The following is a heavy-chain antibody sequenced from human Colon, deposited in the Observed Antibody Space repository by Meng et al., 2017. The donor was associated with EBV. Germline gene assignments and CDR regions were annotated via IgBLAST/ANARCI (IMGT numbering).Heavy chain of an antibody. CDR2: INHSGST. D-gene: IGHD3-10*01. CDR3: ARGDGSVSGNWFDP. J-gene: IGHJ5*02. Sequence: VQLPQGGARLVSPSATLSLTVVVYVGSFSGYYWSWIRQPAGKGLEWIGEINHSGSTHDNPSLKSRLTISVDTSKNQFSLKLSSVTAADTAVYYCARGDGSVSGNWFDPWGQGTLVTVSS. CDR1: VGSFSGYY. V-gene: IGHV4-34*01.